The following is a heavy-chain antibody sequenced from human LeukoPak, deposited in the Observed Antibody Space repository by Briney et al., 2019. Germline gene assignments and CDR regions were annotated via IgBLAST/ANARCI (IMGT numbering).Heavy chain of an antibody. CDR1: GFTFSSYW. V-gene: IGHV3-74*01. D-gene: IGHD2-15*01. J-gene: IGHJ4*02. CDR2: INGDGRNI. CDR3: AKDRGEGYG. Sequence: GGSLRLSCVASGFTFSSYWMHWVRQDSRKGLVWVSRINGDGRNINYADSVKGRFTISRDNSKNTLYLQMNSLRAEDTAVYYCAKDRGEGYGWGQGTLVTVSS.